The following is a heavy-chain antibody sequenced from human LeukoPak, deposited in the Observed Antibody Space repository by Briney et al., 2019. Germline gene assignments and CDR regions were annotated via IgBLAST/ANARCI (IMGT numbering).Heavy chain of an antibody. J-gene: IGHJ2*01. V-gene: IGHV4-34*01. D-gene: IGHD2-2*01. CDR2: INHSGRT. CDR3: ARGIVLVPAAKEYFDL. Sequence: SETLSLTCAAYGGSFSGYYWSWIRQPPGKGLEWIGEINHSGRTNYTPSLKSRVTISVDTSKNQFSLKLSSVTAADTSVYYCARGIVLVPAAKEYFDLWGRGTLVTVSS. CDR1: GGSFSGYY.